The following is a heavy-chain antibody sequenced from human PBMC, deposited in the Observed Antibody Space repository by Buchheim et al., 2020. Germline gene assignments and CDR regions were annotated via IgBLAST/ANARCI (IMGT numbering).Heavy chain of an antibody. CDR2: IYYGGNT. CDR1: GGSISNSDSYY. CDR3: ARQITMVRGLTGQDYHYMDV. J-gene: IGHJ6*03. Sequence: QVQLQESGPGLVKPSETLSLTCTVSGGSISNSDSYYWGWIRQPPGKGLEWIGSIYYGGNTYYNPSLKSRVTISVDKSNTQFSLKLSSVTAADTAVYYCARQITMVRGLTGQDYHYMDVWGKGTT. V-gene: IGHV4-39*01. D-gene: IGHD3-10*01.